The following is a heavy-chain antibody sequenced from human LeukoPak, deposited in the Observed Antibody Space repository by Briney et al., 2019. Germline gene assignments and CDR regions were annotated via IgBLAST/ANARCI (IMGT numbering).Heavy chain of an antibody. Sequence: PGGSLRLSCAASGFTFSSYAMSWVRQAPGKGLEWVSAISGSGGSTYYADSVKGRFTISRDNSKNTLYLQMNSLRAEDTAVCYCAKGSGYGSKGYFDYWGQGTLVTVSS. V-gene: IGHV3-23*01. CDR1: GFTFSSYA. CDR2: ISGSGGST. J-gene: IGHJ4*02. D-gene: IGHD6-25*01. CDR3: AKGSGYGSKGYFDY.